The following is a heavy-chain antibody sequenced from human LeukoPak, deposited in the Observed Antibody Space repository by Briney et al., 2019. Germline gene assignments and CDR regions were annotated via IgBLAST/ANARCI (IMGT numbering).Heavy chain of an antibody. V-gene: IGHV1-69*05. D-gene: IGHD3-3*01. CDR1: GGTFSSYA. J-gene: IGHJ6*03. Sequence: ASVKVSCKASGGTFSSYAISWVRQAPGQGLEWMGGIIPIFGTANYAQKFQGRVTITTDETTSTAYMELSSLRSEDTAVYYCARDRIRTYYDYSYMDVWGKGTTVTVSS. CDR3: ARDRIRTYYDYSYMDV. CDR2: IIPIFGTA.